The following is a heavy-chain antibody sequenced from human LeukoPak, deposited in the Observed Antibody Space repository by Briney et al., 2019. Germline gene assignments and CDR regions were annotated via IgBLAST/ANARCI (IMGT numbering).Heavy chain of an antibody. V-gene: IGHV3-73*01. D-gene: IGHD4-17*01. Sequence: GGSLRLSCAASGFTFSGCAIYWVRQASGKGLEWVGHIRSKRNTYATAYSASVRGRFTISRDDSQNTAYLQMNSLKTEDTAVYYCTRHFTGYGDSGPHYYYYFMDVWGKGTTVTISS. J-gene: IGHJ6*03. CDR1: GFTFSGCA. CDR2: IRSKRNTYAT. CDR3: TRHFTGYGDSGPHYYYYFMDV.